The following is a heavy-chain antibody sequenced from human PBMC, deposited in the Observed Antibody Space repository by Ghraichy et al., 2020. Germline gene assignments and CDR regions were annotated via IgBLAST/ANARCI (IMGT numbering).Heavy chain of an antibody. CDR3: ACRITMVPY. D-gene: IGHD3-10*01. V-gene: IGHV3-53*01. CDR1: GFTVSSNY. CDR2: IYSGGST. J-gene: IGHJ4*02. Sequence: LSLTCAASGFTVSSNYMSWVRQAPGKGLEWVSVIYSGGSTYYADSVKGRFTISRDNSKNTLYLQMNSLRAEDTAVYYCACRITMVPYWGQGTLVTVSS.